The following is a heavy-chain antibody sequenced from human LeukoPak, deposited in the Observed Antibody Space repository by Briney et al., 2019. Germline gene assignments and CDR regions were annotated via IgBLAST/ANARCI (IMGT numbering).Heavy chain of an antibody. D-gene: IGHD3-22*01. V-gene: IGHV4-59*01. CDR1: GGFNTHYY. CDR3: ARGQWLPVFDF. J-gene: IGHJ4*02. Sequence: ETLSLTCSVSGGFNTHYYWSWIRQPPGKGLEWIGYFYHSGSTNYNPSLKSRVTISVDTSKNHFSLKLSSVTAADTAVYYCARGQWLPVFDFWGQGTLVTVSS. CDR2: FYHSGST.